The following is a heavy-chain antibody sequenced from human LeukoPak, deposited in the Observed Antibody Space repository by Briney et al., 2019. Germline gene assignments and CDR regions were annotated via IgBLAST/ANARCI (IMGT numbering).Heavy chain of an antibody. CDR1: GGSFSGYY. CDR3: ARGAGGLRYFDWFVGDNWFDP. D-gene: IGHD3-9*01. CDR2: INHSGST. V-gene: IGHV4-34*01. Sequence: PSETLSLTCAVYGGSFSGYYWSWIRQPPGKGLEWIGEINHSGSTNYNPSLKSRVTISVDTSKNQFSLKLSSVTAADTAVYYCARGAGGLRYFDWFVGDNWFDPWGQGTLVTVSS. J-gene: IGHJ5*02.